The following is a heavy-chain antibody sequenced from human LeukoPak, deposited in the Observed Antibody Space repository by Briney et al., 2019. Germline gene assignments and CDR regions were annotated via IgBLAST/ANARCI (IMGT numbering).Heavy chain of an antibody. D-gene: IGHD2-21*02. Sequence: GGSLRLSCAASGFNFSSYAMNWVRQAPGKGLEWVTVISDGGHSTYYADSVKGRFTISRDNSKNTLYLQMNSLTAAGTAVYFCAKSSDSLFSDYWGQGTLVTVSS. CDR2: ISDGGHST. V-gene: IGHV3-23*01. CDR1: GFNFSSYA. CDR3: AKSSDSLFSDY. J-gene: IGHJ4*02.